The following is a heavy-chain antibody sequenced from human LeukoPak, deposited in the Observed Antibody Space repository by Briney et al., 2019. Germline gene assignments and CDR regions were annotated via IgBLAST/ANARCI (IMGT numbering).Heavy chain of an antibody. CDR2: ISGSGGST. Sequence: PGGSLRLSCAASGFTFSSYAMSWVRQAPGKGLEWVSAISGSGGSTYYADSVKGRFTISRDNSKNTLYLQMNSLRAEDTAVYYCAKDQAVTRQWLVLSAFDIWGQGTMVTVSS. CDR3: AKDQAVTRQWLVLSAFDI. V-gene: IGHV3-23*01. J-gene: IGHJ3*02. CDR1: GFTFSSYA. D-gene: IGHD6-19*01.